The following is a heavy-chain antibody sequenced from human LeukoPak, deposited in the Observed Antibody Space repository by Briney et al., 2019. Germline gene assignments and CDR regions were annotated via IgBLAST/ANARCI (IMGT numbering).Heavy chain of an antibody. CDR3: AKDPVENFDWFDGFDY. CDR1: GFTFSSYG. Sequence: GGSLRLSCAASGFTFSSYGMHWVRQAPGKGLEWVAVISYDGSNKYYADSVKGRFTISRDNSKNTLYLQMNSLRAEDTAVYYCAKDPVENFDWFDGFDYWGQGTLVTVSS. J-gene: IGHJ4*02. V-gene: IGHV3-30*18. D-gene: IGHD3-9*01. CDR2: ISYDGSNK.